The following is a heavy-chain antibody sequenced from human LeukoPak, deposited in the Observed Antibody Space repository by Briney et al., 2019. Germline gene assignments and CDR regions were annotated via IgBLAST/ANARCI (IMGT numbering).Heavy chain of an antibody. J-gene: IGHJ5*01. CDR1: RFTLYMYA. V-gene: IGHV3-23*01. CDR3: AKDRPNFHENSGHYYRRDGDS. Sequence: PGRSLSLSCQASRFTLYMYAISWVRQAPGEGLEWVASMCGTAGCTFYPGSVKGRFTISRDNSKNVLYLRMNSLTAEDTAIYYCAKDRPNFHENSGHYYRRDGDSWGQGTLVTVSS. D-gene: IGHD3-22*01. CDR2: MCGTAGCT.